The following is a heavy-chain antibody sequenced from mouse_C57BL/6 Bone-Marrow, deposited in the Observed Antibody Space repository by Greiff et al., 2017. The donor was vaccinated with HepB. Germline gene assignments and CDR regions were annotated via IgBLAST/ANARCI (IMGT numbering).Heavy chain of an antibody. V-gene: IGHV3-6*01. CDR1: GYSITSGYY. Sequence: DVKLQESGPGLVKPSQSLSLTCSVTGYSITSGYYWNWIRQFPGNKLEWMGYISYDGSNNYNPSLKNRISITRDTSKNQFFLKLNSVTTEDTATYYCARVPFTTVVATDYWGQGTTLTVSS. D-gene: IGHD1-1*01. CDR3: ARVPFTTVVATDY. J-gene: IGHJ2*01. CDR2: ISYDGSN.